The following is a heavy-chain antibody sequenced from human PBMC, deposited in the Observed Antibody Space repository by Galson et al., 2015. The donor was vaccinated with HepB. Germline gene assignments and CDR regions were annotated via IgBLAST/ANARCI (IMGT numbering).Heavy chain of an antibody. D-gene: IGHD3-22*01. Sequence: SLRLSCAASGFTFDDYTMHWVRQVPGKGLEWVSLINWDGGITYYADSVKGRFTISRDNSKNSLYLQMNSLRTEDTALYYCTRGDYYDTFGLPQFWGQGTLVTVSS. CDR2: INWDGGIT. J-gene: IGHJ4*02. V-gene: IGHV3-43*01. CDR3: TRGDYYDTFGLPQF. CDR1: GFTFDDYT.